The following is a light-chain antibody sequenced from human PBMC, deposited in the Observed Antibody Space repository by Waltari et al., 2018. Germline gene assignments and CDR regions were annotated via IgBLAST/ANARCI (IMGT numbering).Light chain of an antibody. CDR1: QTVRTY. V-gene: IGKV3-11*01. CDR3: QQRSNWPYT. J-gene: IGKJ2*01. CDR2: DAS. Sequence: EIVLTQSPATLSLSPGGRATPSCRASQTVRTYLAWYQQNPGQAPRLLIFDASSRTTGIPAKFSGSGSGTDFTLTVSNLEPEDFAIYYCQQRSNWPYTFGQGTRVEIK.